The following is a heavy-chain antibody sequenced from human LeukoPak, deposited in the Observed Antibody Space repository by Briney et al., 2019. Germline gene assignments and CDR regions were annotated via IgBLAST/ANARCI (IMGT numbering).Heavy chain of an antibody. CDR1: GGSISSSRYH. Sequence: PSETLSLTCTVSGGSISSSRYHWGSVRQPPRTGLEWMWSIYYSGRTYYNPSIKSRVPISVDTFNNQFSLKLSYVTAADTAVFFCATFCTNAEYSPYGMDVWGQGTTVTVSS. V-gene: IGHV4-39*01. D-gene: IGHD2-8*01. J-gene: IGHJ6*02. CDR3: ATFCTNAEYSPYGMDV. CDR2: IYYSGRT.